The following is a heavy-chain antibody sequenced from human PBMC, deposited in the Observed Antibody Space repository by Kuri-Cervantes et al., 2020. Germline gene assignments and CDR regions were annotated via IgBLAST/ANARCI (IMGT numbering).Heavy chain of an antibody. CDR1: GFTFDDYG. Sequence: GGSLRLSCAASGFTFDDYGMNWVRQAPGKGLEWVSGLNWNGVSTNYADSVKGRFTISRDNSKNTLYLQMGSLRAEDMAVYYCARTEPMTTVTIGAFDIWGQGTMVTVSS. J-gene: IGHJ3*02. CDR2: LNWNGVST. D-gene: IGHD4-11*01. V-gene: IGHV3-20*04. CDR3: ARTEPMTTVTIGAFDI.